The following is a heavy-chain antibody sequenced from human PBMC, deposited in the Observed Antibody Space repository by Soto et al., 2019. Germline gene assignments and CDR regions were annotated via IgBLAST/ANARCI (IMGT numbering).Heavy chain of an antibody. D-gene: IGHD3-16*02. CDR3: AKDRGFIDPFDY. J-gene: IGHJ4*02. CDR2: IPSSGST. CDR1: GGSIGFYY. V-gene: IGHV4-59*01. Sequence: PSETLSLTCTVSGGSIGFYYWSWVRQSPGKGLEWIGSIPSSGSTNYNPSLKSRVNISVDASKTHFSLRLTSVPAADTAVYYCAKDRGFIDPFDYWGQGALVTVSS.